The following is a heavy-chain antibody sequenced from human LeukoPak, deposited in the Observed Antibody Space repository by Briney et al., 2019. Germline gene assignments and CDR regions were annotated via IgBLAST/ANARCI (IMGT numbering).Heavy chain of an antibody. V-gene: IGHV3-11*04. Sequence: PGGSLRLSCAASGFTFSDYYMSWIRQAPGQGLKWVSCISSSGSTIYYADSVKGRFTISRDNAKNSLYLQMNSLRAEDTAVYYCARVRNYDFWSGYYVDYWGQGTLVTVSS. D-gene: IGHD3-3*01. CDR3: ARVRNYDFWSGYYVDY. CDR2: ISSSGSTI. J-gene: IGHJ4*02. CDR1: GFTFSDYY.